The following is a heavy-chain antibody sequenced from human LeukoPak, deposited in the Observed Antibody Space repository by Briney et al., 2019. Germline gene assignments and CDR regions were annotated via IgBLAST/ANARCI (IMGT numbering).Heavy chain of an antibody. D-gene: IGHD5-18*01. CDR3: AKDDGGYTAMAAGPDY. Sequence: SGGSLRLSCAGSGFSFSSYGMHWVRQAPGKGLEWMAFIRSDGSNKYYADSVKGRFTISRDNSKNTLYLQMNSLRAEDTAVYYCAKDDGGYTAMAAGPDYWGQGTLVTVSS. CDR2: IRSDGSNK. CDR1: GFSFSSYG. J-gene: IGHJ4*02. V-gene: IGHV3-30*02.